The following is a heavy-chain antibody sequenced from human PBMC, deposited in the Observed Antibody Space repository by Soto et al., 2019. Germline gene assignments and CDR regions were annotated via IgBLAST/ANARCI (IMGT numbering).Heavy chain of an antibody. CDR3: AREGYGDYGPYYFDY. D-gene: IGHD4-17*01. V-gene: IGHV1-3*01. J-gene: IGHJ4*02. CDR1: GYTFTSYA. Sequence: QVPLVQSGAEVKKPGASVKVSCKASGYTFTSYAMHWVRQAPGQRLEWMGWINAGNGNTKYSQKFQGRVTITRDTSASTAYMELSSLRSEDTAVYYCAREGYGDYGPYYFDYWGQGTLVTVSS. CDR2: INAGNGNT.